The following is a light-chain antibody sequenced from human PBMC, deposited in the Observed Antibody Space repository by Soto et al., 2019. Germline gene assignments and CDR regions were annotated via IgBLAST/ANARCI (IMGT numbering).Light chain of an antibody. CDR3: QQYATSPPMYT. Sequence: EIVLTQSPGTLSLSPGERATLSCRASQSVTSGYLGWYQQKPGQAPSLLIYGASSRATGLSDRFSGSGSGTDVTPLISRLEPEDFAVYYCQQYATSPPMYTFGQGTKVEIK. J-gene: IGKJ2*01. CDR2: GAS. V-gene: IGKV3-20*01. CDR1: QSVTSGY.